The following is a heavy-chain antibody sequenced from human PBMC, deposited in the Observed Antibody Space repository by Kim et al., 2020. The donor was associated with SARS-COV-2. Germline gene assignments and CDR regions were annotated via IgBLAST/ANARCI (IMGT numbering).Heavy chain of an antibody. V-gene: IGHV1-24*01. J-gene: IGHJ4*02. D-gene: IGHD1-26*01. CDR3: ATDGLVGATKYYFDY. Sequence: QKFQGRVTMTEDTSTDTAYMELSSLRSEDTAVYYCATDGLVGATKYYFDYWGQGTLVTVSS.